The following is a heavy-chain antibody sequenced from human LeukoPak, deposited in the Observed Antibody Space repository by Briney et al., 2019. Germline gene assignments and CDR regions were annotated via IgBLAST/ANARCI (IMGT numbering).Heavy chain of an antibody. CDR3: AKDIRITMVRGVIPQAFDI. V-gene: IGHV3-9*01. CDR2: ISWNSGSI. J-gene: IGHJ3*02. Sequence: ALRLSCAASGFTFKDYAIHWVRQAPGKGLEWVSGISWNSGSIGYADSVKGRFTISRDNAKNSLYLQMNSLRAEDTALYYCAKDIRITMVRGVIPQAFDIWGQGTMVTVSS. CDR1: GFTFKDYA. D-gene: IGHD3-10*01.